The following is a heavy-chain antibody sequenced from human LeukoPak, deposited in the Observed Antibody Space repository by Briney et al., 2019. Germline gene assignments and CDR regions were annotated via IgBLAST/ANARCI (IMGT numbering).Heavy chain of an antibody. J-gene: IGHJ4*02. Sequence: SETLSLTCTVSGGSISSSNYYWGWIRQPPGKGLEWIGSIYYSGRTYYNPSLKSRVIMSVDTSKNQFSLKLRSVTAADTAMYYCARHWEQQPAPGDDCWGQGSLVTVSS. CDR1: GGSISSSNYY. V-gene: IGHV4-39*01. CDR2: IYYSGRT. D-gene: IGHD6-13*01. CDR3: ARHWEQQPAPGDDC.